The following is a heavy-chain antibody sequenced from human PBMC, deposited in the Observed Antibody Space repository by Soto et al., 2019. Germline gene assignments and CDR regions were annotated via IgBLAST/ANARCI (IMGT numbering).Heavy chain of an antibody. Sequence: QVQLVQSGAEVKKPGSSVKVSCKASGGTFSSYAISWVRQAPGQGREWMGGIIPIFGTANYAQKFQGRVTITSHKSTTTSYMELSSLSSEDTAVYYCARVLSCTNGVCYRRYYFDYWGQGTLVTVSS. J-gene: IGHJ4*02. CDR3: ARVLSCTNGVCYRRYYFDY. CDR1: GGTFSSYA. D-gene: IGHD2-8*01. CDR2: IIPIFGTA. V-gene: IGHV1-69*06.